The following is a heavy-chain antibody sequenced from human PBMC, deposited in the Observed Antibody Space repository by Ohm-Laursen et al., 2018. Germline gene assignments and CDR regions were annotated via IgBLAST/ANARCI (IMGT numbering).Heavy chain of an antibody. J-gene: IGHJ5*02. CDR1: NVSINTYY. D-gene: IGHD2-15*01. CDR2: IYTTGIT. CDR3: ARHPVYCSGGSCYTNWFDP. Sequence: GTLSLTCTVSNVSINTYYWSWIRQPAGKGLEWIGRIYTTGITKYNPSLRSRVTMSLDTSKNQLSLNLNSVTAADTAVYYCARHPVYCSGGSCYTNWFDPWGQGTLVTVSS. V-gene: IGHV4-4*07.